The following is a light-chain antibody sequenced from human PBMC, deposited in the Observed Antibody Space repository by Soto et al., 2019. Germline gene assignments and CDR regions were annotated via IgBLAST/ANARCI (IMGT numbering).Light chain of an antibody. CDR1: QSVSSIY. Sequence: EIVLTQSPGTLSLSPGERATLSCRASQSVSSIYLARYQQKPGQAPRLLIYGASSKATGMPDRFSGSESGTDFPLTISRLEPEDSAVYYCQQFGTSPPSTFGQGTRLDIK. J-gene: IGKJ5*01. V-gene: IGKV3-20*01. CDR3: QQFGTSPPST. CDR2: GAS.